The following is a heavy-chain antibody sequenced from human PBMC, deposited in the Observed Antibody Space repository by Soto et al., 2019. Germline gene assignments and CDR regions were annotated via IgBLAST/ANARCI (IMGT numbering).Heavy chain of an antibody. CDR1: GEAVGTYG. J-gene: IGHJ4*02. Sequence: QVQLMQSETEVAKPGASVKVSCETSGEAVGTYGRTWVRQAPGQGLEWMGWIVGDSGATIYAQKFQGRVSMSMDRSSNTAYMELRSLTPDDSARYYCARVAGYGSGSRRFDSWGQGTLVSVSS. D-gene: IGHD3-10*01. CDR3: ARVAGYGSGSRRFDS. CDR2: IVGDSGAT. V-gene: IGHV1-18*01.